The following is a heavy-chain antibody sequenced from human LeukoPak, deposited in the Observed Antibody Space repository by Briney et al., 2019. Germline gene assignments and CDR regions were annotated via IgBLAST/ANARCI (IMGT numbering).Heavy chain of an antibody. D-gene: IGHD5-24*01. CDR3: ARAGGLEMSTIYPHYHYYYMDV. CDR1: GGSISSYY. V-gene: IGHV4-59*01. CDR2: VYYSGST. J-gene: IGHJ6*03. Sequence: PSETLSLTCTVSGGSISSYYWSWIRQPPGKGLEWIGYVYYSGSTYYNPSLKSRVTMSVDTSKNQFSLRLSSVTAADTAVYYCARAGGLEMSTIYPHYHYYYMDVWGKGTTVTVSS.